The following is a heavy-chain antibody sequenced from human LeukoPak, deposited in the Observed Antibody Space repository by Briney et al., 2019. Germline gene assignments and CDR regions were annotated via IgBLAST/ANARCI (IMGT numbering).Heavy chain of an antibody. V-gene: IGHV5-51*01. Sequence: GDSDTRYSPSFQGQVTISADKSISTAYLQWSSLKASDTAMYYCARSVYYYGSGSYPSPFDYWGQGTLVTVSS. D-gene: IGHD3-10*01. CDR2: GDSDT. CDR3: ARSVYYYGSGSYPSPFDY. J-gene: IGHJ4*02.